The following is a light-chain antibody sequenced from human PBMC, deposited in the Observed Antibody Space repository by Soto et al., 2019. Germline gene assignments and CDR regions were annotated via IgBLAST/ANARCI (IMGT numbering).Light chain of an antibody. J-gene: IGLJ2*01. V-gene: IGLV1-40*01. CDR1: SSNIGAGYD. CDR3: QSYDSSLSGVL. CDR2: ANI. Sequence: QSVLTQPPSVSGAPGQRVTISCTGSSSNIGAGYDVQWYQQLPGTAPRPLIYANINRPSGVPDRFSGSRSGTSASLDITGLQAEDEADYYCQSYDSSLSGVLFGGGTKLTVL.